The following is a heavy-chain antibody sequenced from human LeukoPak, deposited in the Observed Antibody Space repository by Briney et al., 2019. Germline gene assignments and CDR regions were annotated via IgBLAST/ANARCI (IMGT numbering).Heavy chain of an antibody. D-gene: IGHD6-6*01. CDR2: IYTSGST. CDR3: AREASIAAWYYYYYMDV. CDR1: GGSISSYY. V-gene: IGHV4-4*07. Sequence: SETLSLTCTASGGSISSYYWSWIRQPAGKGLEWIGRIYTSGSTNYNPSLKSRVTMSVDTSKNQFSLKLSSVTAADTAVYYCAREASIAAWYYYYYMDVWGKGTTVTVSS. J-gene: IGHJ6*03.